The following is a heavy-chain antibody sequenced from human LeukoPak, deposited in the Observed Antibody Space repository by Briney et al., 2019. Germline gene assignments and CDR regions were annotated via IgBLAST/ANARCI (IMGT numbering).Heavy chain of an antibody. CDR3: ARYVWGSYPTFEDY. CDR2: IYYSGST. CDR1: GGSISSYY. V-gene: IGHV4-59*01. J-gene: IGHJ4*02. D-gene: IGHD3-16*02. Sequence: SETLSLTCTVSGGSISSYYWSWIRRPPGKGLEWIGYIYYSGSTNYNPSLKGRVTISVDTSKNQFSLKLSSVTAADTAVYYCARYVWGSYPTFEDYWGQGTLVTVSS.